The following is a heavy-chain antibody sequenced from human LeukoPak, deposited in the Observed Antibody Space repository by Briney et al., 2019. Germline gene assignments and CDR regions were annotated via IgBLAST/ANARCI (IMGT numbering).Heavy chain of an antibody. CDR2: IIPSGGDT. CDR3: ARRSSWFSLNY. CDR1: GYTFTSYY. Sequence: ASVKVSCKASGYTFTSYYIHWVRQAPGQGLEWMGVIIPSGGDTTCAQKFQGRVTMTRDTSTSTVYLELSSLRSDDTAVYFCARRSSWFSLNYWGQGTLVTVSS. V-gene: IGHV1-46*01. J-gene: IGHJ4*02. D-gene: IGHD6-13*01.